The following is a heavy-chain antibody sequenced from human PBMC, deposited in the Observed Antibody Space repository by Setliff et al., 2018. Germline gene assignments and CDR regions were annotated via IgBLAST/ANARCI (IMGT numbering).Heavy chain of an antibody. CDR2: ISRSGGST. V-gene: IGHV3-23*01. Sequence: GESLKISCAASGFTFSSYAMSWVRQAPGKGLEWVAAISRSGGSTYYADSVKGRFTISRDNSKNTLYLQMNSLRAEDTAVYYCAKEGAGYSSSSDRFDPWGQGTLVTVSS. CDR1: GFTFSSYA. D-gene: IGHD6-6*01. J-gene: IGHJ5*02. CDR3: AKEGAGYSSSSDRFDP.